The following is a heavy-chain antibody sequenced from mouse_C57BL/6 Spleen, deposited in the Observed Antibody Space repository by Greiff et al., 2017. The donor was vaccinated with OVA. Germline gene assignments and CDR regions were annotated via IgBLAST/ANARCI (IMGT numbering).Heavy chain of an antibody. J-gene: IGHJ3*01. V-gene: IGHV5-4*01. D-gene: IGHD2-3*01. CDR2: ISDGGSYT. CDR1: GFTFSSYA. CDR3: ARERCDGSLFAY. Sequence: EVKLVESGGGLVKPGGSLKLSCAASGFTFSSYAMCWVRQTPEKGLEWVGTISDGGSYTYYPDNVKGRFTISRDNAKSNLYLQMSHLKSEDTAMYYCARERCDGSLFAYWGQGTLVTVSA.